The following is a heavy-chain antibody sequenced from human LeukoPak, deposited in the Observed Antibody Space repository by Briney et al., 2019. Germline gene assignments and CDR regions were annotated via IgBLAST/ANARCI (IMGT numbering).Heavy chain of an antibody. CDR2: INPSGGST. CDR3: ATKEAVAGMADY. J-gene: IGHJ4*02. V-gene: IGHV1-46*01. Sequence: ASVKVSCKASGYTFTSYYMHLVRQAPGQGLEWMGIINPSGGSTSYAQKFQGRVTMTRDTSTSTVYMELSSLRSEDTAVYYCATKEAVAGMADYWGQGTLVTVSS. D-gene: IGHD6-19*01. CDR1: GYTFTSYY.